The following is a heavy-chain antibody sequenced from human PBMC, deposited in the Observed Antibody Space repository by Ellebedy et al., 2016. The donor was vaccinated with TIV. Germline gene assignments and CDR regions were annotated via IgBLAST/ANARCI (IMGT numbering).Heavy chain of an antibody. V-gene: IGHV3-48*04. CDR1: GFTFSSYS. Sequence: GESLKISXAASGFTFSSYSMNWVRQAPGKGLEWVSYISSSSSTIYYADSVKGRFTISRDNAKNSLYLQMNSLRAEDTAVYYCARDRRIAVAGKAPDDYWGQGTLVTVSS. CDR2: ISSSSSTI. CDR3: ARDRRIAVAGKAPDDY. D-gene: IGHD6-19*01. J-gene: IGHJ4*02.